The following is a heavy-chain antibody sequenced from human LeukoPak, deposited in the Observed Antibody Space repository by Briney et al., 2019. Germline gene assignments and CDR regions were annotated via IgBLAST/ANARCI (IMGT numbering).Heavy chain of an antibody. V-gene: IGHV5-51*01. CDR3: ARPDTAMVTTY. Sequence: GESLKISCKSSGYSFTSYWIGWVRQMPGKGLEWMGIIYPGDSDTRYSPSFQGQVTISADKSISTAYLQLSSLKASDTAMYYCARPDTAMVTTYWGQGTLVTVSS. CDR1: GYSFTSYW. D-gene: IGHD5-18*01. CDR2: IYPGDSDT. J-gene: IGHJ4*02.